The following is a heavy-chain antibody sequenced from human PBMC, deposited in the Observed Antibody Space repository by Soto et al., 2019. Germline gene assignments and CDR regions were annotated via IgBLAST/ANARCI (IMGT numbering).Heavy chain of an antibody. CDR2: VSSSGVIT. Sequence: EVQLLESGGGLVQPGGSLRLSCAASGFAFSSYAMTWVRQAPGKGLEWVSIVSSSGVITYYADSVKGRFAISRDNSKNTVYLQMDSLRAEDAAVYFCAKGKAPAPPTHYFAYWGQGTLVTVSS. V-gene: IGHV3-23*01. CDR3: AKGKAPAPPTHYFAY. J-gene: IGHJ4*02. CDR1: GFAFSSYA. D-gene: IGHD1-1*01.